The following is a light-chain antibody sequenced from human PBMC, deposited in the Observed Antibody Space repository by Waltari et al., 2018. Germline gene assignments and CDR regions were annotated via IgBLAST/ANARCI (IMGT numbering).Light chain of an antibody. CDR1: QSISRY. V-gene: IGKV3-20*01. J-gene: IGKJ1*01. CDR3: QKYGSLPAT. CDR2: DAS. Sequence: SPGERATLSCRASQSISRYLAWYQHIPGQAPRLLIYDASTRATGIPDRFSGSGSGTDFSLTISRLEPDDFAVYYCQKYGSLPATFGQGTKVEIK.